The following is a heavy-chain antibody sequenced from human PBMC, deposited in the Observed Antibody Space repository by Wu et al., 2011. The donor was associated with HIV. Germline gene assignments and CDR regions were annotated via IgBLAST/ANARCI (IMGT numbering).Heavy chain of an antibody. CDR1: GYTFTGYY. J-gene: IGHJ6*02. CDR3: ARDDSSGSYYYYGMDV. V-gene: IGHV1-2*02. Sequence: QVQLVQSGREVKKPGASVKVSCKASGYTFTGYYMHWVRQAPGQGLEWMGWINPNSGGTNYAQKFQGRVTMTRDTSISTAYMELSRLRSDDTAVYYCARDDSSGSYYYYGMDVWGQGTTVTVSS. CDR2: INPNSGGT. D-gene: IGHD3-22*01.